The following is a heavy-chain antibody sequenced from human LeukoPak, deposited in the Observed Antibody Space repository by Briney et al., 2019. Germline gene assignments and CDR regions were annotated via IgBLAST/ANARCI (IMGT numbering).Heavy chain of an antibody. J-gene: IGHJ6*03. CDR1: GFTFSSYA. CDR3: AKAGYDYPYYYMDV. D-gene: IGHD2-2*01. Sequence: PGGSLRLSCAASGFTFSSYAMSWVRQAPGKGLEWVSAISGSGGSTYYADSVKGRFTISRDNSKNTLYLQMNSLRAEDTAVYYCAKAGYDYPYYYMDVWGKGTTVTVSS. CDR2: ISGSGGST. V-gene: IGHV3-23*01.